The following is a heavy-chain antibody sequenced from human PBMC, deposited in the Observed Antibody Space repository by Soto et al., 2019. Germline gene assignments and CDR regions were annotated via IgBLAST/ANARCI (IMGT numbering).Heavy chain of an antibody. CDR3: ARDLIFTVTMVRGVRPFDP. J-gene: IGHJ5*02. Sequence: SQTLSLTCAISGDSVSSNSAARNWIRQSPSRGLEWLGRTYYRSKWYNDYAVSVKSRITINPDTSKNQFSLQLNSVTPEDTAVYYCARDLIFTVTMVRGVRPFDPWGQGTLVTVSS. V-gene: IGHV6-1*01. CDR2: TYYRSKWYN. D-gene: IGHD3-10*01. CDR1: GDSVSSNSAA.